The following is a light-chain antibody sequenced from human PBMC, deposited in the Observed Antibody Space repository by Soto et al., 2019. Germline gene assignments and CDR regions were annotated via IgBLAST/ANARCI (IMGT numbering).Light chain of an antibody. CDR1: ASNIGKNG. CDR3: AAWDDGLNGLV. V-gene: IGLV1-36*01. J-gene: IGLJ3*02. CDR2: YDD. Sequence: QSVLTQPPSVSGAPGQGVTISCSGSASNIGKNGVNWYQQLPGKAPKLVVYYDDLLPSGVSDRFSGSNSGTSASLAISGLQSEDEADYFCAAWDDGLNGLVFGGRTKLTVL.